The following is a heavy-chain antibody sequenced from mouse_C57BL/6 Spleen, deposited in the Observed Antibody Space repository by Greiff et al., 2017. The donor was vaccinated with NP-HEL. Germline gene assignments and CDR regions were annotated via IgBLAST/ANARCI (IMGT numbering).Heavy chain of an antibody. J-gene: IGHJ4*01. CDR1: GFTFSDYY. CDR3: ARDGGNYPYYAMDY. D-gene: IGHD2-1*01. Sequence: EVQRVESEGGLVQPGSSMKLSCTASGFTFSDYYMAWVRQVPEKGLEWVANINYDGSSTYYLDSLKSRFIISRDNAKNILYLQMSSLKSEDTATYYCARDGGNYPYYAMDYWGQGTSVTVSS. V-gene: IGHV5-16*01. CDR2: INYDGSST.